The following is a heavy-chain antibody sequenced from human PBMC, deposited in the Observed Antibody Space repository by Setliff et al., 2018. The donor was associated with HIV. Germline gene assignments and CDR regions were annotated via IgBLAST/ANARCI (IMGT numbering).Heavy chain of an antibody. V-gene: IGHV3-30*04. CDR1: GFTFNTCA. Sequence: GGSLRLSCAGSGFTFNTCAMNWVRQAPGKGLEWVAVISYDGNIKYYADSVKGRFTISRDNSKNTLFLQMSSLRTEDTAVYYCAKDPTYYYEGSGPYDAFDVWGQGTMVTVSS. CDR2: ISYDGNIK. D-gene: IGHD3-22*01. CDR3: AKDPTYYYEGSGPYDAFDV. J-gene: IGHJ3*01.